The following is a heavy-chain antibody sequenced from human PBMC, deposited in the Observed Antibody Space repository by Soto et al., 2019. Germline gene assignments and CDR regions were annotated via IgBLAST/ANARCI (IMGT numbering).Heavy chain of an antibody. Sequence: GASVKVSCKASGYTFTSYAMHWVRQAPGQRLEWMGWINAGNGNTKYSQKFQGRVTITRDTSASTAYMELSSLRSEDTAVYYCAYDFWSGYQFDYWGQGTLVTVSS. CDR3: AYDFWSGYQFDY. V-gene: IGHV1-3*01. D-gene: IGHD3-3*01. CDR1: GYTFTSYA. CDR2: INAGNGNT. J-gene: IGHJ4*02.